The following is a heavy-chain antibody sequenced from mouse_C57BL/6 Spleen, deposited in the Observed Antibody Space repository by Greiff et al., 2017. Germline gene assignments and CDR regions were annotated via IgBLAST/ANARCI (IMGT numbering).Heavy chain of an antibody. CDR1: GYSFTGYY. Sequence: VQLQQSGPELVKPGASVKISCKASGYSFTGYYMNWVKQSPEKSLEWIGEINPSTGGTTYNQKFKAKATLTVDKSSSTAYMQLKSLTSEDSAVYYCASITRGYFDVWGTGTTVTVSS. CDR2: INPSTGGT. CDR3: ASITRGYFDV. D-gene: IGHD1-1*01. J-gene: IGHJ1*03. V-gene: IGHV1-42*01.